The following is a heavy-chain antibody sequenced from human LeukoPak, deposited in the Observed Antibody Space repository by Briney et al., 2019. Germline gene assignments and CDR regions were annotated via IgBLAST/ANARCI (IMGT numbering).Heavy chain of an antibody. Sequence: SETLSLTCTVSGGSISSHYWSWIRQPPGKGLEWIGYIYYSGSTNYNPSLKSRVTISVDTSKNQFSLKLSSVTAADTAVYYCARDWDLDGYNYGGFDYWGQGTLVTVSS. CDR1: GGSISSHY. V-gene: IGHV4-59*11. CDR2: IYYSGST. CDR3: ARDWDLDGYNYGGFDY. D-gene: IGHD5-24*01. J-gene: IGHJ4*02.